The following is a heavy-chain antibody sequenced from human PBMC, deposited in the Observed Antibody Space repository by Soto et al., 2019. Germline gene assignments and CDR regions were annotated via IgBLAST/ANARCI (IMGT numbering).Heavy chain of an antibody. CDR2: ISGSGGST. CDR1: GFTFSSYA. CDR3: EKDSQRIAAAGTPYSFDY. D-gene: IGHD6-13*01. V-gene: IGHV3-23*01. J-gene: IGHJ4*02. Sequence: GGSLRLSCAASGFTFSSYAMSWVRQAPGKGLEWVSAISGSGGSTYYADSVKGRFTISRDNSKNTLYLQMNSLRAEDTAVYYCEKDSQRIAAAGTPYSFDYWGQGTLVTVSS.